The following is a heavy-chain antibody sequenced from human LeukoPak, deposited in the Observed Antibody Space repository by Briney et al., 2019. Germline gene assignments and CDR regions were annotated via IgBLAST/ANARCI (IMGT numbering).Heavy chain of an antibody. CDR1: GFTFSSYA. D-gene: IGHD3-22*01. J-gene: IGHJ4*02. Sequence: GGSLRLSCAASGFTFSSYAMHWVRQAPGKGLEWVSAISGSGGSTYYADSVKGRFTISRDNSKNTLYLQMNSLRAEDTAVYYCAKGSHYYYDRLYYFDYWGQGTLVTVSS. CDR2: ISGSGGST. V-gene: IGHV3-23*01. CDR3: AKGSHYYYDRLYYFDY.